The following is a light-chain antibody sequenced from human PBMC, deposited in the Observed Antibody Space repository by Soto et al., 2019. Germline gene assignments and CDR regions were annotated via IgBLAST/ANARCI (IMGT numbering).Light chain of an antibody. CDR2: GAS. CDR3: QQHGDSPRT. V-gene: IGKV3-20*01. CDR1: QNIMNNY. J-gene: IGKJ1*01. Sequence: EIVLTQSPGTLSLSPGESATLSCRATQNIMNNYLAWFQQKPGQAPRLLIYGASIRATGISDRFSGGGSGTDFTLTISRLEPEDIAVYYCQQHGDSPRTFGQGTKVEIK.